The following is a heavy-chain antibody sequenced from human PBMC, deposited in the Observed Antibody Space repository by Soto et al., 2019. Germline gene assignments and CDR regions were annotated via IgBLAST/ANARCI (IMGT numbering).Heavy chain of an antibody. CDR3: ARRYGSCFDI. V-gene: IGHV4-59*08. D-gene: IGHD3-10*01. J-gene: IGHJ3*02. CDR1: GGSITRYY. CDR2: IYYSGST. Sequence: QVQLQESGPGLVKPSETLSLTCTVSGGSITRYYWSWIRQPPGKGLEWMGYIYYSGSTNYNPSLKSRVTISVDTSKNQFPLKLSSVTAADTDVYYCARRYGSCFDIWGQGTMVTVSS.